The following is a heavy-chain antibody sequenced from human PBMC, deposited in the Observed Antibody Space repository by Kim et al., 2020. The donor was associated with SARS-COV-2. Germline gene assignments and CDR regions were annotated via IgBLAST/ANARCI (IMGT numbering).Heavy chain of an antibody. Sequence: SETLSLTCAVYGGSFSGYYWSWIRQPPGKGLEWIGEINHSGSTNYNPSLKSRVTISVDTSKNQFSLKLSSVTAADTAVYYCARWGPGWNYGFDYWGQGTLVTVSS. CDR2: INHSGST. CDR1: GGSFSGYY. J-gene: IGHJ4*02. D-gene: IGHD1-7*01. V-gene: IGHV4-34*01. CDR3: ARWGPGWNYGFDY.